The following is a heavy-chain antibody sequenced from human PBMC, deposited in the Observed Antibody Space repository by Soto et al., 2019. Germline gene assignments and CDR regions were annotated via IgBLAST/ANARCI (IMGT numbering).Heavy chain of an antibody. J-gene: IGHJ6*02. V-gene: IGHV3-30*18. CDR2: ISYDGSNK. CDR3: AKPYGVALWSGYYVPGPSLYYGMDV. Sequence: QPGGSLRLSCAASGFTFSSYGMHWVRQAPGKGLEWVAVISYDGSNKYYAVSVKGRFTISRDNSKNTLYLQMNSLRAEDTAVYYCAKPYGVALWSGYYVPGPSLYYGMDVWGQGTTVTVSS. D-gene: IGHD3-3*01. CDR1: GFTFSSYG.